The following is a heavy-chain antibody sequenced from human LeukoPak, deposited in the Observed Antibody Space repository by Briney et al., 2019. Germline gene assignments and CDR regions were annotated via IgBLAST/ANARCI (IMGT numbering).Heavy chain of an antibody. Sequence: PLRLSCAASGFAFKDYAVHWVRQAPGKGLEWVSGISWNSGNIGYADSVKGRFIISRDNAKNSLYLQMNSLRPEDTALYYCAKELGGLEDFWGQGTLVTVSS. CDR1: GFAFKDYA. CDR3: AKELGGLEDF. D-gene: IGHD3-3*01. J-gene: IGHJ4*02. CDR2: ISWNSGNI. V-gene: IGHV3-9*01.